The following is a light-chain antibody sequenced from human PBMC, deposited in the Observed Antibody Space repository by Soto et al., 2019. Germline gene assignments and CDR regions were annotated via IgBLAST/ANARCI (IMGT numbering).Light chain of an antibody. CDR3: QQYGSAPFT. V-gene: IGKV3-20*01. CDR1: QRVASSH. J-gene: IGKJ3*01. CDR2: DAS. Sequence: EIVLTQSPGTMSLSPGESATLSCRASQRVASSHLAWYRQKPGQTHRLLIYDASSRATGIPDRISGSGSGTDFTLTISRLEPEDFAVYYCQQYGSAPFTFGPGTKVDIK.